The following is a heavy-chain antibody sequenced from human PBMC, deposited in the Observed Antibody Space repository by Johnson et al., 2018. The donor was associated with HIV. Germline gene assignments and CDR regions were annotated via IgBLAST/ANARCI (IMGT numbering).Heavy chain of an antibody. CDR3: ARDPFTPAGSDAFDI. D-gene: IGHD2-15*01. CDR1: GFTFSDHY. CDR2: ISSSGSTI. Sequence: QVQLVESGGGLVQPGGSLRLSCAASGFTFSDHYMSWIRQAPGKGLEWVSYISSSGSTIYYADSVKGRFTISRDNAKTSLYLQMNSLRAEDTAVYYCARDPFTPAGSDAFDIWGQGTMVTVSS. J-gene: IGHJ3*02. V-gene: IGHV3-11*04.